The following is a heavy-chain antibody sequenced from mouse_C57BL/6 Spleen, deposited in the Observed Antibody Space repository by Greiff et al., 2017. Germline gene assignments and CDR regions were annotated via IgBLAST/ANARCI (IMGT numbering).Heavy chain of an antibody. CDR1: GYTFTSYT. J-gene: IGHJ2*01. CDR2: ITPSSGYT. Sequence: VQLQQSGAELARPGASVKMSCKASGYTFTSYTMHWVKQRPGPGLEWIGSITPSSGYTKYNQKFKDKATLTADKSSSTAYMQLRSLTSEDSAVYYCARDGVYYYGSSSLDYWGQGTTLTVSS. V-gene: IGHV1-4*01. D-gene: IGHD1-1*01. CDR3: ARDGVYYYGSSSLDY.